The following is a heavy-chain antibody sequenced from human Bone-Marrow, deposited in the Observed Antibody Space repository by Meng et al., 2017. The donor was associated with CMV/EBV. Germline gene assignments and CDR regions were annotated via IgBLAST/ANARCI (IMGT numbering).Heavy chain of an antibody. V-gene: IGHV3-23*01. J-gene: IGHJ4*02. CDR1: GFTFSSYA. CDR3: AGQWLVPSY. D-gene: IGHD6-19*01. Sequence: GGSLRLSCAASGFTFSSYAMSWVRQAPGKGIEWVSAISGSGGSTYYADSVKGRFTISRDNSKNTLYLQMNSPRAEDTAVYYCAGQWLVPSYWGQGTLVTVSS. CDR2: ISGSGGST.